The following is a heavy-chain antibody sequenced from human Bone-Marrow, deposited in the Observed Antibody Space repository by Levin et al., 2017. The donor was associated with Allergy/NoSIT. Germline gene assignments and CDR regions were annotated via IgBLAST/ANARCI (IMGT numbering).Heavy chain of an antibody. D-gene: IGHD6-19*01. CDR2: ISSSSSTI. J-gene: IGHJ6*02. Sequence: GGFLRLSCAASGFTFSSYSMNWVRQAPGKGLEWVSYISSSSSTIYYADSVKGRFTISRDNAKNSLYLQMNSLRAEDTAVYYCARAYIHMQWPLYGMDVWGQGTTVTVSS. V-gene: IGHV3-48*01. CDR3: ARAYIHMQWPLYGMDV. CDR1: GFTFSSYS.